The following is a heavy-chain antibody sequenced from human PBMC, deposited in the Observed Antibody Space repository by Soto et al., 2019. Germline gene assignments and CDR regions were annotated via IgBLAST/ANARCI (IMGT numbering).Heavy chain of an antibody. V-gene: IGHV3-7*01. Sequence: EVQLVESGGGLVQPGGSLRLSCAASGFTFSSNWMGWVRQAPGKGLEWVANINQDGSEKYYVDSVKGRFTISRDNAKNSLYLQMNSLRAEDTAVYYCARDRDRDGYNLGMDVWGQGTTVTVSS. CDR2: INQDGSEK. D-gene: IGHD5-12*01. CDR3: ARDRDRDGYNLGMDV. J-gene: IGHJ6*02. CDR1: GFTFSSNW.